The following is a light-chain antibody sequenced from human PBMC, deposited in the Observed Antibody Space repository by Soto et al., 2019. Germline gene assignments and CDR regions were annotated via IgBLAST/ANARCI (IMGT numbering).Light chain of an antibody. CDR2: DAS. CDR1: QSVSSN. CDR3: QHYNEWPPWT. V-gene: IGKV3-15*01. Sequence: EIVMTHSPATLSVSPWERATLSSRASQSVSSNLAWYQQKPGQAPRLLIFDASTRATGIPARFSGSGSGTEFTLIISSLQSEDFAVYYCQHYNEWPPWTFGQGTKVDIK. J-gene: IGKJ1*01.